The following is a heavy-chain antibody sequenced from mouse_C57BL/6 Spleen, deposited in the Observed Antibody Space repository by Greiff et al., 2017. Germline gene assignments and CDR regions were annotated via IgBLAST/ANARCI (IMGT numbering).Heavy chain of an antibody. V-gene: IGHV10-1*01. CDR2: IRSKSNNYAT. Sequence: EVQLVEPGGGLVQPKGSLKLSCAASGSSFNTYAMHWVRQAPGKGLEWVARIRSKSNNYATYYADTVKDRFTISRDDSESMLYLQMNAVKSAVTARNYCVSPAYWGQGTLVTVSA. J-gene: IGHJ3*01. CDR1: GSSFNTYA. CDR3: VSPAY.